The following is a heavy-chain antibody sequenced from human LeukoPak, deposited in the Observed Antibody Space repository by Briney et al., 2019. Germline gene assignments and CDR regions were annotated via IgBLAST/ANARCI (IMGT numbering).Heavy chain of an antibody. Sequence: GGSLRLSCAASGFTFSSYAMHWVRQAPGKGLEWVAVISYDGSNKYYADSVKGRFTISRDNSKNTLYLQMNSLRAEDTAVYYCARGSRSVRYFDWLTLDYWGQGTLVTVSS. V-gene: IGHV3-30*04. J-gene: IGHJ4*02. CDR2: ISYDGSNK. CDR1: GFTFSSYA. D-gene: IGHD3-9*01. CDR3: ARGSRSVRYFDWLTLDY.